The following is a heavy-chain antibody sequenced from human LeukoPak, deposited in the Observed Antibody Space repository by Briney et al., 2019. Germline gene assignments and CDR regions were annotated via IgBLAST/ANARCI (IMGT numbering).Heavy chain of an antibody. CDR3: ARDYYGSGSKDDAFDI. Sequence: ASVKVSCKASGYTFTSYGISWVRQAPGQGLEWMGWISAYNGNTNYAQKLQGRVTMTTDTSTSTAYMELRSLRSDDTAVYYCARDYYGSGSKDDAFDIWGQGTMVTVSS. CDR2: ISAYNGNT. D-gene: IGHD3-10*01. CDR1: GYTFTSYG. V-gene: IGHV1-18*01. J-gene: IGHJ3*02.